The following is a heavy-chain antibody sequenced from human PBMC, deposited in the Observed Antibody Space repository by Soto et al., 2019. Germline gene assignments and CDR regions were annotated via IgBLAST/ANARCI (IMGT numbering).Heavy chain of an antibody. V-gene: IGHV3-64D*08. CDR2: ISSNGGST. CDR1: GFTFSSYA. D-gene: IGHD1-26*01. Sequence: GGSLRLSCSASGFTFSSYAMHWVRQAPGKGLEYVSAISSNGGSTYYADSVKGRFTISRDNSKNTLYLQMSSLRAEDTAVYYCVKDIKWELLDPDGGGYFDYWGQGTLVTVSS. CDR3: VKDIKWELLDPDGGGYFDY. J-gene: IGHJ4*02.